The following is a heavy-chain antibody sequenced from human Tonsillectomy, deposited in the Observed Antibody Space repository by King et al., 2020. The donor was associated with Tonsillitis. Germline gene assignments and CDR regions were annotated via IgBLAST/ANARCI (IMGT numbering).Heavy chain of an antibody. Sequence: QLVQSGAEVKKPGASVKVSRKASGYTFTSYYMHWVRQAPGQGLEWMGIINPSGGSTSYAQKFQGRVTMTRDTSTSTVYMELSSLRSEDTAVYYCARDRGYYDSSGYYGQNWFDPWGQGTLVTVSS. CDR2: INPSGGST. J-gene: IGHJ5*02. CDR1: GYTFTSYY. CDR3: ARDRGYYDSSGYYGQNWFDP. D-gene: IGHD3-22*01. V-gene: IGHV1-46*01.